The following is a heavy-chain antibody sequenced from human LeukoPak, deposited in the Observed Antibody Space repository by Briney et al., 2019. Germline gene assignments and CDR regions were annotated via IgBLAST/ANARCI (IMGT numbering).Heavy chain of an antibody. Sequence: GGSLRLSCAASGFTFSSYAMHWVRQAPGKGLEYVSAISSNGGSTYYANSVKGRFTISRDNSKNTLYLQMGSLRAEDMPVYYCARVGAGDLGDAFDIWGQGTMVTVSS. CDR3: ARVGAGDLGDAFDI. CDR1: GFTFSSYA. D-gene: IGHD3-16*01. J-gene: IGHJ3*02. V-gene: IGHV3-64*01. CDR2: ISSNGGST.